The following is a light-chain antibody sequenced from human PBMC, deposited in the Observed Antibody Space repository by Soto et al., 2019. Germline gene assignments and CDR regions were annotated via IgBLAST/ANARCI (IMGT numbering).Light chain of an antibody. CDR2: GAS. J-gene: IGKJ2*01. Sequence: ETVMTQSPATLSVSPGDRVTLSCRASQSIGTNLLWLQQSPGQPPRLLISGASDRVAGVLDRFSGSGSGTDFTLTISGLQSEDCAVYYCQQYAGWPRTFGQGTKLEIK. V-gene: IGKV3-15*01. CDR1: QSIGTN. CDR3: QQYAGWPRT.